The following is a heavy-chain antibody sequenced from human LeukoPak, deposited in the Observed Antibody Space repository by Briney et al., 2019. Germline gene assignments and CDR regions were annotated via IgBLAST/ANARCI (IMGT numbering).Heavy chain of an antibody. CDR2: INPNSGGT. CDR1: GYTFTGYY. Sequence: APVKVSCKASGYTFTGYYMHWVRQAPGQGLEWMGWINPNSGGTNYAQKFQGRVTMTRDTSISTAYMELSRLRSDDTAVYYCARSPYCGGDCYSQGVNWFDPWGQGTLVTVSS. V-gene: IGHV1-2*02. J-gene: IGHJ5*02. CDR3: ARSPYCGGDCYSQGVNWFDP. D-gene: IGHD2-21*01.